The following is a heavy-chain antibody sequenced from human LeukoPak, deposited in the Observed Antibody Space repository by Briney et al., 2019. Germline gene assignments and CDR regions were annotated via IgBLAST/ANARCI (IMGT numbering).Heavy chain of an antibody. CDR2: IWYDGSNK. Sequence: GGSLRLSCAASGFTFSDYYMSWIRQAPGKGLEWVAVIWYDGSNKYYADSVKGRFTISRDNSKNTLYLQMNSLRAEDTAVYYCARGSVVVGATTGFDYWGQGTLVTVSS. CDR3: ARGSVVVGATTGFDY. CDR1: GFTFSDYY. J-gene: IGHJ4*02. D-gene: IGHD1-26*01. V-gene: IGHV3-33*08.